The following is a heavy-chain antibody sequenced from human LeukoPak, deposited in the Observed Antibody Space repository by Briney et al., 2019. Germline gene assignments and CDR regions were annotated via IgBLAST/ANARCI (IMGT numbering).Heavy chain of an antibody. CDR1: GYTFTGYY. V-gene: IGHV1-2*02. D-gene: IGHD5-24*01. J-gene: IGHJ4*02. CDR3: ARGKRDGYNAPYDY. CDR2: INPNSGGT. Sequence: ASVKVSCNASGYTFTGYYMHWVRQAPGQGLEWMGWINPNSGGTNYAQKFQGRVTMTRDTSISTAYMELSSLRSDDTAVYYCARGKRDGYNAPYDYWGQGTLVTVSS.